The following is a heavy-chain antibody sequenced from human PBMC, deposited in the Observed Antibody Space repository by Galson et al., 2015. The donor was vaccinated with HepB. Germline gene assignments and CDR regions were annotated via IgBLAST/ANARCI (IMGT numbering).Heavy chain of an antibody. J-gene: IGHJ6*02. V-gene: IGHV1-46*03. D-gene: IGHD1-26*01. Sequence: SVKVSCKASGHTLTSYYMHWVRQAPGQGLEWMGIVNPSGGNTKYAQNFQGRVTVTWDTSTSTVYMELSSLRSEDTAAYYCTRAKVGAASYYYGMDVWGQGTTVTVSS. CDR1: GHTLTSYY. CDR3: TRAKVGAASYYYGMDV. CDR2: VNPSGGNT.